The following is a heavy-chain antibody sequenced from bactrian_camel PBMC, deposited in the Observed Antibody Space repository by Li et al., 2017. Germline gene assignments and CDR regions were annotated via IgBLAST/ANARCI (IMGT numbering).Heavy chain of an antibody. Sequence: HVQLVESGGGSVQTGVSLRLSCAASGYPYTFDCMGWYRQAPGKEREWVTAIDRDGGTIYADSVKGRFTIPKDNSKNTLYLQMNTLRPEDSAMYYCAAVPDPGVFARLTGTRRGGKSGGHCNTLEGSYNYWGQGTQVTVS. CDR1: GYPYTFDC. CDR2: IDRDGGT. CDR3: AAVPDPGVFARLTGTRRGGKSGGHCNTLEGSYNY. J-gene: IGHJ4*01. D-gene: IGHD1*01. V-gene: IGHV3S53*01.